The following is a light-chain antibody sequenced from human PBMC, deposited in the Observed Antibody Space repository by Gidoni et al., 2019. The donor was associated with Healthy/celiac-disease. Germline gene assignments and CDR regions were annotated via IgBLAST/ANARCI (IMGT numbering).Light chain of an antibody. Sequence: EIVLTQSPSTLASSPGERATLSCRASQSVSSYLAWYQQKPGQAPRLLIYDASNRATVIPARFSGSGCGTDFNLTISSLEPEDFAVDYCQQRSNWPPEVTFGPGTKVDIK. CDR1: QSVSSY. V-gene: IGKV3-11*01. J-gene: IGKJ3*01. CDR2: DAS. CDR3: QQRSNWPPEVT.